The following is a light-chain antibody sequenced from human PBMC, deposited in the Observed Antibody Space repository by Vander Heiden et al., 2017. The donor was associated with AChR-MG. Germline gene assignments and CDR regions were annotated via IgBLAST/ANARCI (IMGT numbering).Light chain of an antibody. J-gene: IGKJ5*01. CDR3: QQTYSTLPIT. Sequence: DIQMTQSPSSLSASVGDRVTITCRASQRIISHLNWYQQKPGKAPKLLIYGASSLQSGVPSRFSGSGSGTDFTLTISSVQPEDFATYYCQQTYSTLPITFGQGTRLEIK. CDR1: QRIISH. V-gene: IGKV1-39*01. CDR2: GAS.